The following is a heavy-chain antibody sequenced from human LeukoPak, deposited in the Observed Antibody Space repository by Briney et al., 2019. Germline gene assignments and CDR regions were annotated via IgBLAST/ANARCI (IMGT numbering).Heavy chain of an antibody. J-gene: IGHJ6*02. Sequence: GGSLRLSCAASGFTLSSNYMSWVRQAPGKGLEWVSRIKNDGSSTSYADSVKGRFTISRDNAKNTLYLQMNNLRAEDTAVYYCARRYGMDVWGQGTTVTVSS. V-gene: IGHV3-74*01. CDR3: ARRYGMDV. CDR1: GFTLSSNY. CDR2: IKNDGSST.